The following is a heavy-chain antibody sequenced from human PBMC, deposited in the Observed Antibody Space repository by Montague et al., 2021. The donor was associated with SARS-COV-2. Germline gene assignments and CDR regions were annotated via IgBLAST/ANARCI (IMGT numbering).Heavy chain of an antibody. V-gene: IGHV4-39*07. CDR3: ARVGRQQLVRLSGMDV. D-gene: IGHD6-13*01. J-gene: IGHJ6*02. Sequence: SETLSLTCTVSGGSISSSSYYWGWIRQPPGKVLEWIGSIYYSGSTYYNPSLKSQVTISVDTSKNQFSLKLSSVTAADTAVYYCARVGRQQLVRLSGMDVWGQGTTVTVSS. CDR2: IYYSGST. CDR1: GGSISSSSYY.